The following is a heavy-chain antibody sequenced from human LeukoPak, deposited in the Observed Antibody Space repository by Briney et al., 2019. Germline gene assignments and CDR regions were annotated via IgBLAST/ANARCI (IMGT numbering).Heavy chain of an antibody. Sequence: GGSLRLSCAASGFTFSSYGMHWVRQAPGKGLEWVAVIWYDGSNKYYADSVKGRFTISRDNSKNTLYLQMNSLRAEDTAVYYCAIGGSAGGRYAHWGQGTLVLVSS. CDR2: IWYDGSNK. V-gene: IGHV3-33*01. CDR3: AIGGSAGGRYAH. J-gene: IGHJ4*02. CDR1: GFTFSSYG. D-gene: IGHD2-15*01.